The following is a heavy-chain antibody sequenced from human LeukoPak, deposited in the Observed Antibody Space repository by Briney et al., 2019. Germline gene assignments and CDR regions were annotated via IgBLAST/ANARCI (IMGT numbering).Heavy chain of an antibody. Sequence: ASVKVSCKAPGYTFTSNYIHWVRQAPGQGLEWMGMIYPRDGSTSYAQKFQGRVTVTRDTSTSTVHMELSGLRSEDTAVYYCAGDQEGFDYWGQGTLVTVSS. J-gene: IGHJ4*02. CDR3: AGDQEGFDY. V-gene: IGHV1-46*01. CDR2: IYPRDGST. CDR1: GYTFTSNY.